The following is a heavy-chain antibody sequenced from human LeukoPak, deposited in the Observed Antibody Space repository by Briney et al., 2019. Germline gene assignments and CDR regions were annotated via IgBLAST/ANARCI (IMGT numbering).Heavy chain of an antibody. CDR2: IYPGESDI. CDR1: GYTFSNYW. D-gene: IGHD3-22*01. CDR3: ARHALHCDNSGYYFAY. J-gene: IGHJ4*02. V-gene: IGHV5-51*01. Sequence: PGESLKISCKGSGYTFSNYWIGWVRQMPGKGLEWMGIIYPGESDIRYSPSFQGQVTISADKSISTAYLQWSSLKASDTAIYYCARHALHCDNSGYYFAYWGQGTLVTVSS.